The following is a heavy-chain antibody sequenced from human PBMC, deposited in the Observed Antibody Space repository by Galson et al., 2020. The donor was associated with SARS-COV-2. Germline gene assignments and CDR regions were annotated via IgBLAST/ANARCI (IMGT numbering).Heavy chain of an antibody. D-gene: IGHD1-1*01. J-gene: IGHJ4*02. V-gene: IGHV3-23*01. Sequence: GGSLRLSCAASGFTFSSYGMSWVRQAPGKGLEWVSSISGGGGSTYYADSVKGRFTISRDNPKNTLHLQMNSLRAEDTAVYYCAKPGTTGTTRYFDYWGQGTLVTVSS. CDR1: GFTFSSYG. CDR3: AKPGTTGTTRYFDY. CDR2: ISGGGGST.